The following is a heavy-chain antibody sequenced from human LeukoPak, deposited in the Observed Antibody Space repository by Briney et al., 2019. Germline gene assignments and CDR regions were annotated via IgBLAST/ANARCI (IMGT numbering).Heavy chain of an antibody. CDR1: GGSVSSGSHY. J-gene: IGHJ4*02. CDR3: ARLEGGDNVDY. D-gene: IGHD4-17*01. CDR2: IYYSGST. V-gene: IGHV4-61*01. Sequence: SETLSLTCTVSGGSVSSGSHYWSWIRQPPGKGLEWIGYIYYSGSTNYNPSLKSRVTISVDTSKNQFSLKLSSVTAADTAVYYCARLEGGDNVDYWGQGTLVTVSS.